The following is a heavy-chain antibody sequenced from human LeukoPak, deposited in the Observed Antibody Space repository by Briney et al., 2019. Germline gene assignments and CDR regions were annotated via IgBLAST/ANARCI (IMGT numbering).Heavy chain of an antibody. V-gene: IGHV4-30-2*01. J-gene: IGHJ4*02. Sequence: SETLSLTCAVSGGSISSGGYSWSWIRQPPGKGLEWIGYIYHSGSTYYNPSLKSRVTISVDRSKNQFSLKLSSVTAADTAVYYCASLKGDYHDSSGPFDYWGQGTLVTVSS. D-gene: IGHD3-22*01. CDR3: ASLKGDYHDSSGPFDY. CDR2: IYHSGST. CDR1: GGSISSGGYS.